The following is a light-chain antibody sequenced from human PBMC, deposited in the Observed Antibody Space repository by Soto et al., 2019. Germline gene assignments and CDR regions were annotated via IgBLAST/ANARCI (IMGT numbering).Light chain of an antibody. CDR2: DAS. CDR3: QQYNSYSRT. J-gene: IGKJ1*01. V-gene: IGKV1-5*01. CDR1: QSISSW. Sequence: DIEMTQSPSTLSGSVGDRVTITCRASQSISSWLAWYQQKPGKAPKLLIYDASSLESGVPSRFSGSGSGTEFTLTISSLQPGDFATYYCQQYNSYSRTFGQGTKVDI.